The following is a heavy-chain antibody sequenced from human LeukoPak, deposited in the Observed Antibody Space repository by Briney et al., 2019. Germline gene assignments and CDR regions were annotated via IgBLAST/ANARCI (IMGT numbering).Heavy chain of an antibody. V-gene: IGHV4-30-4*01. J-gene: IGHJ5*02. Sequence: SETLSLTCTVSGGSISSGDYYWSWIHQPPGKGLEWIGYICYSGSTYYNPSLKSRVTISVDTSKNQFSLKLSSVTAADTAVYYCARNTIFGGWFDPWGQGTLVTVSS. CDR1: GGSISSGDYY. CDR2: ICYSGST. D-gene: IGHD3-3*01. CDR3: ARNTIFGGWFDP.